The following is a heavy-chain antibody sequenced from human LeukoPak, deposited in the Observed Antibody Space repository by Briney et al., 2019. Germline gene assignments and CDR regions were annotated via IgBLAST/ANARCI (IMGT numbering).Heavy chain of an antibody. Sequence: ASVKVSCKASGYTFTGHYMHWVRQAPGQGLEWMGWINPNSGGTNYAQKFQGRVTMTRDTSISTAYMELSRLRSDDTAVYYCARGSRYVWNDVPWSPTDYWGQGTLVTVSS. CDR3: ARGSRYVWNDVPWSPTDY. CDR1: GYTFTGHY. D-gene: IGHD1-20*01. J-gene: IGHJ4*02. V-gene: IGHV1-2*02. CDR2: INPNSGGT.